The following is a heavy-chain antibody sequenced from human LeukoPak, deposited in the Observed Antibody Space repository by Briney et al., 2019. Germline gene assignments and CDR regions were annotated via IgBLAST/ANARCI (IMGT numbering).Heavy chain of an antibody. Sequence: SETLSLTCTVSGGSISSSSYYWGWIRQPPGKGLEWIGSIYYSGSPYYNPSLESRVAISVDTSKNQFSLKLSSVTAADRAVYYCARHIGGGGKIGWFDPWGQGTLVTVSS. J-gene: IGHJ5*02. D-gene: IGHD2-15*01. V-gene: IGHV4-39*01. CDR3: ARHIGGGGKIGWFDP. CDR1: GGSISSSSYY. CDR2: IYYSGSP.